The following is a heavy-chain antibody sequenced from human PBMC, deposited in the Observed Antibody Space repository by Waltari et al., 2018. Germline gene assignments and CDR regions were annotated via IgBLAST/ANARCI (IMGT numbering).Heavy chain of an antibody. V-gene: IGHV1-69*13. CDR2: LIPILGTA. CDR3: ASMQPVPEYYLAY. D-gene: IGHD6-6*01. Sequence: VQLVQSGAAVKKPGSSVKVSCKASGDTFSRYAISWGRQAPGPGLEWMGGLIPILGTANKAKKFQGRGTIPADDSTSTGYVELRSMRSECTAVYSCASMQPVPEYYLAYWCQGTLVTVSS. CDR1: GDTFSRYA. J-gene: IGHJ4*02.